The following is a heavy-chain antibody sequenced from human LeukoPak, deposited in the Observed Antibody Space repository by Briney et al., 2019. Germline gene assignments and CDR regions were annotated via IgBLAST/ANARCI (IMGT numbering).Heavy chain of an antibody. CDR2: IHHTGST. D-gene: IGHD3-16*01. V-gene: IGHV4-34*01. Sequence: SETLSLACAVNDGSFTAYYWSWIRQPPGKGLEWIGEIHHTGSTKYNPSLKSRVTISVDTSKNQIFLKVSSVSAADTAVYYCVSGSGFVWGSQGWGQGTLVTVSS. CDR3: VSGSGFVWGSQG. J-gene: IGHJ4*02. CDR1: DGSFTAYY.